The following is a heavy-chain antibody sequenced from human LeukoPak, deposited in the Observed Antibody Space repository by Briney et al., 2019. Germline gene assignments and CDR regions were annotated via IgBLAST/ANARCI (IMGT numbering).Heavy chain of an antibody. CDR3: ARVGEGSYYNIFDY. J-gene: IGHJ4*02. D-gene: IGHD3-10*01. CDR1: GGSISSYY. V-gene: IGHV4-59*01. CDR2: IYNSGST. Sequence: PSETLSLTCTVSGGSISSYYWSWIRQPPGKGLEWIGYIYNSGSTKYNPSLRSRVTISVDTSKNQFSLKLSSVTAADTAVYYCARVGEGSYYNIFDYWGQGTLATVSS.